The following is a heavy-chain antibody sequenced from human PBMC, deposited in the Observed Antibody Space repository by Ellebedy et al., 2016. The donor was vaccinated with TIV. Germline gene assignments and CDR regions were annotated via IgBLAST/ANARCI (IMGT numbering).Heavy chain of an antibody. D-gene: IGHD6-13*01. CDR3: AIELAAACGYGMDV. CDR1: GYTFTSYD. Sequence: AASVKVSCKASGYTFTSYDIHWVRQAPGQGLEWMGWMNHNSGNTGYAQKFQGRVTMTRNTSISTAYMELSSLRSEDTAVSYGAIELAAACGYGMDVWGQGTTVTVSS. V-gene: IGHV1-8*01. CDR2: MNHNSGNT. J-gene: IGHJ6*02.